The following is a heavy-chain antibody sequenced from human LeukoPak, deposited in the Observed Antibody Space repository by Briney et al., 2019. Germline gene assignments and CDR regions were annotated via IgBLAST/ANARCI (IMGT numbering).Heavy chain of an antibody. CDR3: ARADRIAAADTFDY. J-gene: IGHJ4*02. CDR2: INPNDGST. Sequence: GASVKVSCKASGYTFTNYYMHWVRQAPGQGLEWMGIINPNDGSTTYAQKFQGRVTMTRDTSTSTVYMELSSLRSEDTAVYYCARADRIAAADTFDYWGQGTLVTVSS. CDR1: GYTFTNYY. D-gene: IGHD6-13*01. V-gene: IGHV1-46*01.